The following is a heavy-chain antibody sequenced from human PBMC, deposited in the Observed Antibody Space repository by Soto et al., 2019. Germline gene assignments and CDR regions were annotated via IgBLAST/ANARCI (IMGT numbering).Heavy chain of an antibody. J-gene: IGHJ4*02. CDR1: GYTFTSYG. D-gene: IGHD3-10*01. CDR3: ERYKADGSGSDYGF. CDR2: ISAYNGNT. Sequence: QVQLVQSGAEVKKPGASVKVSCKASGYTFTSYGISWVRQAPGQALEWMGWISAYNGNTNYAQKIQERVTMTKETSASTAYMEVRRLGSDVTDVYYCERYKADGSGSDYGFWGQGTLVTVSS. V-gene: IGHV1-18*01.